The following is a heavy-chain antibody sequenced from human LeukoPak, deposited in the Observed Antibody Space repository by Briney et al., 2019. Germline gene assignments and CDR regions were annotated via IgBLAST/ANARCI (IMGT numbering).Heavy chain of an antibody. V-gene: IGHV1-18*01. CDR1: GYTFTSYG. J-gene: IGHJ3*02. Sequence: ASVKVSCKASGYTFTSYGISWVRQAPGQGLEWMGWISAYNGNTNYAQKLQGRVTMTTDTSTSTAYMELRSLRSDDTAVYYCARDLRPTYYDFWSGYSQSDASDIWGQGTMVTVSS. CDR2: ISAYNGNT. CDR3: ARDLRPTYYDFWSGYSQSDASDI. D-gene: IGHD3-3*01.